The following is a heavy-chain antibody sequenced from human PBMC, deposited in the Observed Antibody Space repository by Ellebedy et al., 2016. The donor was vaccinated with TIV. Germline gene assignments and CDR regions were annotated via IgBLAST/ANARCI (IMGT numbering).Heavy chain of an antibody. V-gene: IGHV3-66*01. CDR3: ARDPGGGGNYGDNWFDP. CDR1: GFTVNNYF. J-gene: IGHJ5*02. CDR2: IYRDGGT. Sequence: GESLKISCAASGFTVNNYFMSWVRQAPGKGPEWVSVIYRDGGTNYTDSVKGRFTISRDNSKNTLYLQMNSLGAEDTAVYYCARDPGGGGNYGDNWFDPWGQGTLVTVSS. D-gene: IGHD4-17*01.